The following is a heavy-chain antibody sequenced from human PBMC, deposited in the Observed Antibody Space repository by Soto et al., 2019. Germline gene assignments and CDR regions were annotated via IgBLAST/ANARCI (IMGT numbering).Heavy chain of an antibody. V-gene: IGHV1-8*01. CDR1: GFTLTSYD. CDR2: MHPNSGDR. CDR3: ARRSESGDLRNFDYRLEL. J-gene: IGHJ6*04. D-gene: IGHD1-1*01. Sequence: QVQLVQSGAEVKKPGASVKVSCKAAGFTLTSYDIHWVRQATGQGLELMGWMHPNSGDRGYAQKSHGKVAMTETTSLRRAYTQLRSPRSDNTAASYCARRSESGDLRNFDYRLELWGKGTTVTVSS.